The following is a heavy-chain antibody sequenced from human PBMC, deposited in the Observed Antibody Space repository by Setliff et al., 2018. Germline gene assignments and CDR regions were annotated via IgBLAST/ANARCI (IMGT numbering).Heavy chain of an antibody. Sequence: ASVKVSCKTSGYSFSDYGISWVRQAPGQGLEWMGWISPYNGDTKYAQKLQDRVTMTIDTSTSTAYVEVRRLRSDDTALYYCVRSAPNRGVGQGHHMDVWGKGTSVTVSS. D-gene: IGHD1-26*01. CDR3: VRSAPNRGVGQGHHMDV. V-gene: IGHV1-18*01. J-gene: IGHJ6*03. CDR2: ISPYNGDT. CDR1: GYSFSDYG.